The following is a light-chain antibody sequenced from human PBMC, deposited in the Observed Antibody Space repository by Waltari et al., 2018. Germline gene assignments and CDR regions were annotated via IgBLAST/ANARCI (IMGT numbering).Light chain of an antibody. CDR3: QQLNSYPPT. J-gene: IGKJ4*01. Sequence: QLTQSPSSLSASVGDRVTITRRASQGISSFLAWYQQKAGKAPKLLIYAASTLQSGVPSRFSGSGSGTDFTLTISSLQPEDFATYYCQQLNSYPPTFGGGTKVEIK. CDR2: AAS. V-gene: IGKV1-9*01. CDR1: QGISSF.